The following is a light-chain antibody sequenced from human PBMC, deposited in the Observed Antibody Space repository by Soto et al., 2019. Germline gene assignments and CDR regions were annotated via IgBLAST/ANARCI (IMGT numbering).Light chain of an antibody. CDR2: DVD. CDR3: SSYTSGTTFV. J-gene: IGLJ7*01. CDR1: SSDVGGYNY. Sequence: QSALTQPASVSGSPGQSITISCTGTSSDVGGYNYVSWYQQEPGKAPKLLIYDVDNRPSGVSNRFSGSKSGNTASLTISGLQPEDETDYYCSSYTSGTTFVFGTGTQLTVL. V-gene: IGLV2-14*01.